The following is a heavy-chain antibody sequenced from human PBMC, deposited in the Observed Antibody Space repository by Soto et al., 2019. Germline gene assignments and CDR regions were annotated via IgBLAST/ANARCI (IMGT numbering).Heavy chain of an antibody. CDR3: ARLPKGSLVTA. Sequence: LVESGGGLVHPGESLRLSCEGSGFRFSDHSMNWVRQAPGKGLQWISYISSNGDITYYADSVKGRFTVSRDNANNALFLPMNSLRDDDTATYSCARLPKGSLVTAWGQGARVTVSS. V-gene: IGHV3-48*02. CDR1: GFRFSDHS. D-gene: IGHD2-21*02. J-gene: IGHJ4*02. CDR2: ISSNGDIT.